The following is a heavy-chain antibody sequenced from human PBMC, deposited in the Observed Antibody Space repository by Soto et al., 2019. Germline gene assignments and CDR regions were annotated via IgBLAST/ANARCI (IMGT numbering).Heavy chain of an antibody. V-gene: IGHV1-3*04. CDR1: GYTFTSYV. Sequence: ASVKVSCKASGYTFTSYVMHWVRQAPGQRLEWMGWINTGNGNTKYSQKFQGRVTITRDTSASTAYMELSSLRSEDTAVYYCARARADYGGSWYGGHWGQGTLVTVSS. CDR3: ARARADYGGSWYGGH. D-gene: IGHD6-13*01. J-gene: IGHJ4*02. CDR2: INTGNGNT.